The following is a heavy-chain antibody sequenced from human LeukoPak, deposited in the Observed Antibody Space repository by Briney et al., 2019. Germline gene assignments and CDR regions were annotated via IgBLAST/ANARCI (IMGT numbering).Heavy chain of an antibody. D-gene: IGHD2/OR15-2a*01. V-gene: IGHV3-74*01. CDR3: VSFYETY. Sequence: GGSLRLSCAASGNYWMHWVRQAPGEGLVWVSHINSDGSWTSYADSVKGRLTISKDNAKNTVYLQMNSLRAEDTAVYYCVSFYETYWGRGTQVTVSS. CDR2: INSDGSWT. CDR1: GNYW. J-gene: IGHJ4*02.